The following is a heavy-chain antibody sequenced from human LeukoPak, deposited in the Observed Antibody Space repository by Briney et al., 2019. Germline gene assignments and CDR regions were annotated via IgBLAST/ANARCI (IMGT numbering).Heavy chain of an antibody. V-gene: IGHV4-59*04. CDR2: IYYSGST. CDR3: ARQGYSGSYLIDY. J-gene: IGHJ4*02. Sequence: SETLSLTCTDSGGSISSYYWSWIRQPPGKGLEWIGYIYYSGSTYYNPSLKSRVTISVDTSKNQFSLKLSSVTAADTAVYYCARQGYSGSYLIDYWGQGTLVTVSS. CDR1: GGSISSYY. D-gene: IGHD1-26*01.